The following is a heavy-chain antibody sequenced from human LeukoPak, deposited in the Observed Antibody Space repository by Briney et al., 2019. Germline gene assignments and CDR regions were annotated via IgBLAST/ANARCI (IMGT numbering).Heavy chain of an antibody. J-gene: IGHJ4*02. Sequence: ASVKVSCKASGYTFTGYGIHWVRQASGHGLEWLGWINPFTGNTDYIEKLQGRVTMTVNTSITTAFMELRSPRSEDTAVYYCARGFLGRNPVYWGQGTLVTVSS. V-gene: IGHV1-8*01. CDR3: ARGFLGRNPVY. CDR2: INPFTGNT. CDR1: GYTFTGYG. D-gene: IGHD2/OR15-2a*01.